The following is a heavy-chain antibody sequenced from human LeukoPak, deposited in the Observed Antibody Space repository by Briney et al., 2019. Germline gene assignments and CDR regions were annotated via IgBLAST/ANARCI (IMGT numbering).Heavy chain of an antibody. D-gene: IGHD1-26*01. V-gene: IGHV3-23*01. CDR1: GFAFSDYT. CDR2: ISTSGGST. J-gene: IGHJ4*02. Sequence: GGSLRLSCAASGFAFSDYTMNWVRQAPGKGLEWVSAISTSGGSTYYADSVKGRFTISRDNSKNTLHLQMNSLRAEDTAVYYCAKEPYSGSQLLDYWGQGTLVTVSS. CDR3: AKEPYSGSQLLDY.